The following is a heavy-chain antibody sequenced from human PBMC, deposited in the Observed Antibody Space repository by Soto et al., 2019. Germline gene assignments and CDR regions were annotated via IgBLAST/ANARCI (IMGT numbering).Heavy chain of an antibody. CDR1: GGTFSSYT. Sequence: QVQLVQSGAEVKKPGSSVKVSCKASGGTFSSYTISWVRQAPGQGLEWMGRIIPILGIANYAQKFQGRVTITADKSTSTAYMELSSLRSEDTAVYYCARDPRYGRYYYYYSMDVWGQGTTVTVSS. D-gene: IGHD4-17*01. CDR2: IIPILGIA. J-gene: IGHJ6*02. V-gene: IGHV1-69*08. CDR3: ARDPRYGRYYYYYSMDV.